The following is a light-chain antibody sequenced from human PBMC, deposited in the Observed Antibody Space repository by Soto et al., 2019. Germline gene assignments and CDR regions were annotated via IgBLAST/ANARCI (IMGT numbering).Light chain of an antibody. J-gene: IGKJ4*01. CDR2: DAS. CDR3: QQRSNWPLT. Sequence: EIVLTQSPATLSLSPGERATLSCRASQSVSSYLAWYQHKPGQAPRLLIYDASNRATGIPAGFSGSGSGTDFTLTISTLEPEDFAVYYCQQRSNWPLTFGGGTKVEIK. CDR1: QSVSSY. V-gene: IGKV3-11*01.